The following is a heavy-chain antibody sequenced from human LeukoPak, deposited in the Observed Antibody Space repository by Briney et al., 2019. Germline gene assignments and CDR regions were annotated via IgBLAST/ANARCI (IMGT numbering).Heavy chain of an antibody. V-gene: IGHV4-30-4*08. CDR1: GGSIYNSDFY. CDR3: ATLYSGSLFGTETDY. Sequence: SQTLSLTCSVSGGSIYNSDFYWSWIRQPPGKGLEWIGYIYYSGMTYYNPSLQSRFSISVDTSKNQFSLKLSSVTAADTAVYYCATLYSGSLFGTETDYWGQGTLVTVSS. CDR2: IYYSGMT. J-gene: IGHJ4*02. D-gene: IGHD1-26*01.